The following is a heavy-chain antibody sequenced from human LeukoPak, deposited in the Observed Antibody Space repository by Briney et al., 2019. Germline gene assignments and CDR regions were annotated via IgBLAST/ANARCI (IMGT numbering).Heavy chain of an antibody. D-gene: IGHD2-2*01. J-gene: IGHJ4*02. Sequence: GGSLRLSCAASGFTFSDYYMSWIRQAPGKGLEWISYIGISSGNTKYADSVKGRFTISGDKAKNSVYLQMNSLRVEDTAVYYCARDTKYAFDNWGQGTLVTVSS. CDR3: ARDTKYAFDN. CDR2: IGISSGNT. V-gene: IGHV3-11*06. CDR1: GFTFSDYY.